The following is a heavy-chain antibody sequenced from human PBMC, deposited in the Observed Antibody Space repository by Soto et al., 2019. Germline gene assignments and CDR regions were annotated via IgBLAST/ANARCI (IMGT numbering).Heavy chain of an antibody. CDR3: AAEGYGSGIGALGI. Sequence: QVQLVQSGAEVKKPGASVKVSCKASGDTLSSYYTHWVRQASGQGLEWMGIINPSGGSTSYAQNFEGRVSMTRDTSTSTVYMELSSLRSEDTAVYYCAAEGYGSGIGALGIWGQGTMVTVSS. D-gene: IGHD3-10*01. CDR2: INPSGGST. CDR1: GDTLSSYY. V-gene: IGHV1-46*01. J-gene: IGHJ3*02.